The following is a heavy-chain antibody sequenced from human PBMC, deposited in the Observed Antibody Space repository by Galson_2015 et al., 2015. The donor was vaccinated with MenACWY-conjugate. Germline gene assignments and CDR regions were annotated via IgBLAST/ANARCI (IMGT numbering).Heavy chain of an antibody. CDR3: AKGPLTIGRGAGHCYT. CDR1: GYTFTSFG. V-gene: IGHV1-3*01. J-gene: IGHJ5*02. CDR2: IYAGNGDT. Sequence: SVKVSCKASGYTFTSFGINWVRQAPGQRLEWMGWIYAGNGDTQYSEKFQDRMIITRDKSATTAYMELNRLISEDTDVYYCAKGPLTIGRGAGHCYTWGQGTRVTVSS. D-gene: IGHD1-26*01.